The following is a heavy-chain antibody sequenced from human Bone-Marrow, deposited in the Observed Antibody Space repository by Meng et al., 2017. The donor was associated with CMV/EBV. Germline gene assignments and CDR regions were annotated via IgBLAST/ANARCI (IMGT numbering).Heavy chain of an antibody. Sequence: SETLSLTCTVSGGSISSSSYYWGWIRQPPGKGLEWIGSIYYSGSIYYNPSLKSRVTISVDTSKNQFSLKLSSVTAADTAVYYCAKTDGATAGLYAFDVWGRGTMVTVSS. CDR1: GGSISSSSYY. CDR3: AKTDGATAGLYAFDV. D-gene: IGHD2-15*01. V-gene: IGHV4-39*07. J-gene: IGHJ3*01. CDR2: IYYSGSI.